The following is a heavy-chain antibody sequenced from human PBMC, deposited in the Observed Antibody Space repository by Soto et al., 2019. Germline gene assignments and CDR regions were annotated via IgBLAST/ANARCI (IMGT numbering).Heavy chain of an antibody. CDR1: GFTFSSYS. J-gene: IGHJ5*02. CDR2: ISSSSSYI. D-gene: IGHD3-10*01. V-gene: IGHV3-21*01. Sequence: EVQLVESGGGLVKPGGSLRLSCAASGFTFSSYSMNWVRQAPGKGLEWVSSISSSSSYIYYADSVKGRVTISRDNAKNSLYLQMNSLREEDTAVYYWARAKYYYASHTGGWFAPWGQGTLVTVSS. CDR3: ARAKYYYASHTGGWFAP.